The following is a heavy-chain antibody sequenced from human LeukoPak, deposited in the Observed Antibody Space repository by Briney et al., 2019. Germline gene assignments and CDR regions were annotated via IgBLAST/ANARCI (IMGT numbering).Heavy chain of an antibody. CDR2: ITSGGLT. CDR1: GFTFSSYA. D-gene: IGHD2-2*01. CDR3: AIPFRDCSSATCSVSFDY. V-gene: IGHV3-23*01. Sequence: GGSLSLSCAASGFTFSSYAMTWVRQAPGKGLEWVSAITSGGLTFYADSVKGRFTISRDNSINTLYLQMNSLRADDTAVYYCAIPFRDCSSATCSVSFDYWGQGTLVTVSS. J-gene: IGHJ4*02.